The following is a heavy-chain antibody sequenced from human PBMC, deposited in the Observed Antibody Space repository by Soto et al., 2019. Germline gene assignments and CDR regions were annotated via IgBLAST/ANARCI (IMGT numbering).Heavy chain of an antibody. V-gene: IGHV5-10-1*01. CDR2: IDPVDSYA. D-gene: IGHD6-13*01. CDR3: ARIESIARNWFDP. Sequence: GGSLKISCKGSGFSFTNYWISWVRQMPGKGVEWMGNIDPVDSYANYSPSFQGHVTFSVDTSISTAYLQWSSLKASDTAMYFCARIESIARNWFDPWGQGTLVTAPQ. J-gene: IGHJ5*02. CDR1: GFSFTNYW.